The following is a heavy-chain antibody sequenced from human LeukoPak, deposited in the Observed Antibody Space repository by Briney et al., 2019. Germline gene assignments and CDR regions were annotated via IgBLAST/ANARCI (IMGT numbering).Heavy chain of an antibody. CDR3: ARRYSGDSPLDY. CDR2: IWYEGDTQ. CDR1: GFTFSYYA. D-gene: IGHD2-21*01. Sequence: PGGSLRLSCVTSGFTFSYYAMHWVRPAPGKGLEWVAVIWYEGDTQYYADSVRGRFTISRDNSKNTLYVQMNSLRVEDTAVYYCARRYSGDSPLDYWGQGTLVTVSS. V-gene: IGHV3-33*01. J-gene: IGHJ4*02.